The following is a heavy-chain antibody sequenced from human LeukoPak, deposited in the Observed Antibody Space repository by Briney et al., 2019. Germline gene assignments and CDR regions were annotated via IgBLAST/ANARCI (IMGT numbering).Heavy chain of an antibody. CDR1: GGSFSGYY. CDR3: ARRTGYSSSWYSLSWFDP. V-gene: IGHV4-34*01. J-gene: IGHJ5*02. CDR2: INHSGST. D-gene: IGHD6-13*01. Sequence: PSETLSLTCAVYGGSFSGYYWSWIRQPPGKGLEWIGEINHSGSTNYNPSLKSRVTISVDTSKNQFSLKLSSVTAADTAVYYCARRTGYSSSWYSLSWFDPWGQGTLVTVSS.